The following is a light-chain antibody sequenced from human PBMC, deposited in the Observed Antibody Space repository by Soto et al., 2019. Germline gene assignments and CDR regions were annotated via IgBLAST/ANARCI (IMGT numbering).Light chain of an antibody. CDR1: QSVATTY. Sequence: EIVLTQSPGTLSLSPGERATLSCRASQSVATTYLAWYQQKPGQAPRPLIFATSSRAIGTPERFSGSGSGTDFTLTISRLEPEDFAVYYCQHYGISPPITFGHGTRLEIK. CDR3: QHYGISPPIT. CDR2: ATS. J-gene: IGKJ5*01. V-gene: IGKV3-20*01.